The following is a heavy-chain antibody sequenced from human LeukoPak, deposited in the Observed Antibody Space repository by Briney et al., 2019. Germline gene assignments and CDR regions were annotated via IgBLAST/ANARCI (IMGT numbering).Heavy chain of an antibody. J-gene: IGHJ5*02. CDR1: GYTFTSYD. CDR3: ARDQREYSSSGWFDP. Sequence: ASVKVSCKASGYTFTSYDINWVRQATGQGLEWMGWMNPNSGNTGYAQKFQGRVTITADESTSTAYMELSSLRSEDTAVYYCARDQREYSSSGWFDPWGQGTLVTVSS. CDR2: MNPNSGNT. V-gene: IGHV1-8*03. D-gene: IGHD6-6*01.